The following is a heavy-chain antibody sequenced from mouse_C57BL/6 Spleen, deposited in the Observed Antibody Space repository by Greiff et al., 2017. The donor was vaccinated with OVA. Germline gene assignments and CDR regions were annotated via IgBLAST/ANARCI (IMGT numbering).Heavy chain of an antibody. Sequence: QVQLQPPWAELVMPGASVKLSCKASGYTFTSYWMHWVKQRPGQGLEWIGEIDPSDSYTNYNQKFKGKSTLTVDKSSSTAYMQLSSLTSEDSAVYYCARDWDEAWFAYWGQGTLVTVSA. D-gene: IGHD4-1*01. CDR3: ARDWDEAWFAY. CDR1: GYTFTSYW. J-gene: IGHJ3*01. V-gene: IGHV1-69*01. CDR2: IDPSDSYT.